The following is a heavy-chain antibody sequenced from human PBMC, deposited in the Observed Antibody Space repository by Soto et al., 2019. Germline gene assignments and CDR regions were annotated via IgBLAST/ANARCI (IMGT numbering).Heavy chain of an antibody. CDR3: ARARYSSRWGTFDS. Sequence: QVHLEQSGAEVKKAGTSVKVSCKAFGGSFSTNEIDWVRQAPGQGLEWMGRIFPNVGTADYAQKFEGRLTIIADGSTATVFMDLSRLTSADTAVYFCARARYSSRWGTFDSWGQGTQVAVSS. V-gene: IGHV1-69*01. D-gene: IGHD6-19*01. J-gene: IGHJ4*02. CDR2: IFPNVGTA. CDR1: GGSFSTNE.